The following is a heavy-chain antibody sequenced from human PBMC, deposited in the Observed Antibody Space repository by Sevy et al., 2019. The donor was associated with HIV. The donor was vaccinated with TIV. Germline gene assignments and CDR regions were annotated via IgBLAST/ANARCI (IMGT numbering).Heavy chain of an antibody. CDR3: ARDGATSNYVILPGYFGY. D-gene: IGHD3-9*01. CDR2: ISYDGSNK. J-gene: IGHJ4*02. Sequence: WGSLRLSCAASGFTFSSYAMHWVRQAPGKGLEWVAVISYDGSNKYYADSVKGRFTISRDNSKNTLYLQMNSLRAEDTAVYYCARDGATSNYVILPGYFGYWGQGTLVTVSS. V-gene: IGHV3-30-3*01. CDR1: GFTFSSYA.